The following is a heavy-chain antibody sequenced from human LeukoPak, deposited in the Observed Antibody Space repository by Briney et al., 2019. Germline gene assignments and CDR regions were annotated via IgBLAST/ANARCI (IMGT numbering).Heavy chain of an antibody. CDR2: INHSGST. CDR3: ARLSTPMVRGIYWFDP. D-gene: IGHD3-10*01. J-gene: IGHJ5*02. CDR1: GGSFSGYY. V-gene: IGHV4-34*01. Sequence: PSETLSLTCAVYGGSFSGYYWSWIRQPPGKGLEWIGEINHSGSTNYNPSLKSRVTISVDTSKSQFSLKLSSVTAADTAVYYCARLSTPMVRGIYWFDPWGQGTLVTVSS.